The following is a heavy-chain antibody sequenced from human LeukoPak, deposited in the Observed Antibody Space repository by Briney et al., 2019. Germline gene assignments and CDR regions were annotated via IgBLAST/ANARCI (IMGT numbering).Heavy chain of an antibody. D-gene: IGHD6-6*01. CDR3: ARDCSSEGPNYYYMDV. Sequence: ASVKLSCKASGYTFTSYGISWVRQAPGQGLEWMGCISAYNGNTNYAQKLQGRVTMTTDTSTSTAYMELRSLRSDDTTVYYCARDCSSEGPNYYYMDVWGKGTTVTVSS. CDR1: GYTFTSYG. V-gene: IGHV1-18*01. J-gene: IGHJ6*03. CDR2: ISAYNGNT.